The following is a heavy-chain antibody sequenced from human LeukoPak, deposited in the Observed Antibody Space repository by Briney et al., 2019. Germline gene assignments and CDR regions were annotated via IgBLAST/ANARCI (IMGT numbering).Heavy chain of an antibody. CDR3: AKATTTASYMDV. CDR1: GFTFDDYA. Sequence: GGSLRLACAVSGFTFDDYAMHWVRQAPGKGLEWVSGISWNSGSIGYADSVKGRFTISRDNAKNSLYLQMNSLRAEDMALYYCAKATTTASYMDVWGKGTTVTVS. J-gene: IGHJ6*03. D-gene: IGHD1-14*01. CDR2: ISWNSGSI. V-gene: IGHV3-9*03.